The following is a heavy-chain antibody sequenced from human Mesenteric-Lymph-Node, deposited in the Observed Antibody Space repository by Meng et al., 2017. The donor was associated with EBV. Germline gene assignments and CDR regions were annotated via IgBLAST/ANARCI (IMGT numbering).Heavy chain of an antibody. CDR3: ARASSSGPFDY. CDR2: INTNTGKP. D-gene: IGHD3-10*01. Sequence: QVQLVQSGSELKKPGASVKVSCKASGYTFSRYAMNWVRQAPGQGLEWMGWINTNTGKPTYAQGLTGRFVFSLDTSVSTAYLQISSLKADDTAVYYCARASSSGPFDYWGQGTLVTVAS. V-gene: IGHV7-4-1*02. CDR1: GYTFSRYA. J-gene: IGHJ4*02.